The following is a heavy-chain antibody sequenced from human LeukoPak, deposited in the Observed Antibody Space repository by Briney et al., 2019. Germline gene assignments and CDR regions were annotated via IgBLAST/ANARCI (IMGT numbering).Heavy chain of an antibody. CDR2: IYTSGST. D-gene: IGHD3-3*01. Sequence: PSQTLSLTCTVSGGSISSGSYYWSWIRQPAGKGLEWIGRIYTSGSTNYNPSLKSRVTISVDTSKNQFSLKLSSVTAADTAVYYCASGRSLEWLSIGYWGQGTLVTVSS. CDR3: ASGRSLEWLSIGY. V-gene: IGHV4-61*02. CDR1: GGSISSGSYY. J-gene: IGHJ4*02.